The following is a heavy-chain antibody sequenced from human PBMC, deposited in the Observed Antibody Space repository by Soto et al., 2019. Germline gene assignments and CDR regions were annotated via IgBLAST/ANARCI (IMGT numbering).Heavy chain of an antibody. CDR2: ISYSGYT. J-gene: IGHJ3*02. D-gene: IGHD6-19*01. CDR3: ASVLEGTVTGRGAFGI. Sequence: QVQLQESGQGLVKPSQTLSLTCTVSGGSIRNDNFYWSYLRQRPGKGLEWIGYISYSGYTYYHPSLQSRVIISVESSNSHFSLILNSVTAADTAVYYCASVLEGTVTGRGAFGICGRGALVTVSS. V-gene: IGHV4-31*03. CDR1: GGSIRNDNFY.